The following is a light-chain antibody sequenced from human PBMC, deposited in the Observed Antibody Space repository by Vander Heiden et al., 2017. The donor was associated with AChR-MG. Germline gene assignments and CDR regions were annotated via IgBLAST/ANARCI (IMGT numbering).Light chain of an antibody. CDR2: DGS. CDR1: SSDVGGYND. V-gene: IGLV2-14*03. Sequence: QSALTQPASVSVSPGQSITISCTGTSSDVGGYNDVPLYPQHPGKARKLMVYDGSNRPAGVANRFSGSKSGNTASRTISGLQDEDEADYYCSSYTSSSTYVYGTGTKVTVL. J-gene: IGLJ1*01. CDR3: SSYTSSSTYV.